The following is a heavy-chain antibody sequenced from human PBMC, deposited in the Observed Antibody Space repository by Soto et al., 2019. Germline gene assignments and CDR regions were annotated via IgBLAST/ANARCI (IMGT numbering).Heavy chain of an antibody. Sequence: QVQLVQSGAEVKKPGASLKVSCKASGYTFTSYGISWVRQAPGQGLEWMGWSSNYNDNTNYAQKLQGRVTLTTDTSTNTVYMELRSLRSDDTAMYYCARDRGGYFDYWGQGSLVTVSS. D-gene: IGHD3-16*01. J-gene: IGHJ4*02. CDR2: SSNYNDNT. V-gene: IGHV1-18*04. CDR1: GYTFTSYG. CDR3: ARDRGGYFDY.